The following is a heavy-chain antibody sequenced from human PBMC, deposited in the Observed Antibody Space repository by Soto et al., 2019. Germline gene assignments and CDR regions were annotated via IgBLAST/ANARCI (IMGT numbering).Heavy chain of an antibody. V-gene: IGHV4-4*07. CDR1: GDPIIRAY. Sequence: SETLSLTCSFSGDPIIRAYWSWIRQSAGEGLEWLGRVYTRGETHYNPSMEGRVTMSLDTCKSHFCLRLRSATAADTAAYYCATDPQPAGLEFWCLGTLVT. CDR3: ATDPQPAGLEF. J-gene: IGHJ4*02. D-gene: IGHD3-10*01. CDR2: VYTRGET.